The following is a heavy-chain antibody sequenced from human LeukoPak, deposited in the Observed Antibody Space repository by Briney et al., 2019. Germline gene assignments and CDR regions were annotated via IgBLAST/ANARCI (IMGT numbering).Heavy chain of an antibody. CDR1: GGSISSSSYY. CDR2: IYYSGRT. CDR3: ERHGLEYSSSWGSHAFDI. V-gene: IGHV4-39*01. J-gene: IGHJ3*02. D-gene: IGHD6-6*01. Sequence: SETLSLTCTVSGGSISSSSYYWGWIRQPPGKGLEWIGSIYYSGRTYYNPSLKSRVTISVDTSKNQFSLKLSSVTAADTAVYYCERHGLEYSSSWGSHAFDIWGQGTMVTVSS.